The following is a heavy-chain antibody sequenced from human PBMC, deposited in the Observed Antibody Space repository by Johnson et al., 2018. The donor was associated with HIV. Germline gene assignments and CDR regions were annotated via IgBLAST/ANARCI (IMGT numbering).Heavy chain of an antibody. CDR2: ISYDGGNK. Sequence: QVQLVESGGGGVQPGRSLRLSCAASGFTFSSYAMHWVRQAPGKGLEWVAVISYDGGNKYSGDSVKGRFTISRENSKNTLYLQMNSLRDEDTAVYYGARVVVCVATVRLGAFDIWGQVTMFTVSS. CDR1: GFTFSSYA. D-gene: IGHD3-22*01. V-gene: IGHV3-30*04. J-gene: IGHJ3*02. CDR3: ARVVVCVATVRLGAFDI.